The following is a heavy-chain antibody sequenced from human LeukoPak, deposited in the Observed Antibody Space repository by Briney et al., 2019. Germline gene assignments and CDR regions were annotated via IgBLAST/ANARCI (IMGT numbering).Heavy chain of an antibody. J-gene: IGHJ4*02. Sequence: APVKVSCKASGYTFTNFAISWVRQAPGQGLEWMGWVSAKSGNTNYAQKFQGRVTMTTDTSTNTAYMELRSLRSDDTAAYFCARDGSGSYMPFDYWGQGTLVTVSS. CDR2: VSAKSGNT. V-gene: IGHV1-18*01. CDR3: ARDGSGSYMPFDY. CDR1: GYTFTNFA. D-gene: IGHD3-10*01.